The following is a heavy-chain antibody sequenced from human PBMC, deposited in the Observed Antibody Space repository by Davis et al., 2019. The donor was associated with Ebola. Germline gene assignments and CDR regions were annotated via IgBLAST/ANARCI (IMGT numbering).Heavy chain of an antibody. V-gene: IGHV4-34*01. CDR1: GGSFSGYY. Sequence: GSLRLSCAVYGGSFSGYYWSWIRQPPGKGLEWIGEINHSGSTNYNPSLKSRVTISVDTSKNQFSLKLSSVTAADTAVYYCARHEGYCSSTSCSNWFDPWGQGTLVTVSS. D-gene: IGHD2-2*01. J-gene: IGHJ5*02. CDR3: ARHEGYCSSTSCSNWFDP. CDR2: INHSGST.